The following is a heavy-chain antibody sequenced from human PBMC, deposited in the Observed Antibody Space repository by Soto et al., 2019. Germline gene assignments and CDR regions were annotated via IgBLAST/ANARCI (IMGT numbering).Heavy chain of an antibody. Sequence: EVQLVESGGGLVKPGGSLRLSCAASGFIFRSYSMNWIRQAPGKGLEWVSSIGSSSGYIYYADSVKGRFTISRDNAKDSLSLQMNSLRDEDTAVYYCARGYYGDGYGMAVWGQGTTVTVSS. CDR2: IGSSSGYI. J-gene: IGHJ6*02. V-gene: IGHV3-21*01. D-gene: IGHD3-10*01. CDR1: GFIFRSYS. CDR3: ARGYYGDGYGMAV.